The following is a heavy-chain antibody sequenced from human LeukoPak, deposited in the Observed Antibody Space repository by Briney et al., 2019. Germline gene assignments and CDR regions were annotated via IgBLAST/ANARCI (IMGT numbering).Heavy chain of an antibody. CDR2: IYPGDSDT. J-gene: IGHJ4*02. CDR1: GYSFTSYW. D-gene: IGHD6-19*01. Sequence: GESLKISCKGSGYSFTSYWIGWVRQMPGKGLECMGIIYPGDSDTRYSPSFQGQVTISVDKSISTAYLQWSSLKASDTAMYYCASLIPGYSSGWSRYFDYWGQGTLVTVSS. V-gene: IGHV5-51*01. CDR3: ASLIPGYSSGWSRYFDY.